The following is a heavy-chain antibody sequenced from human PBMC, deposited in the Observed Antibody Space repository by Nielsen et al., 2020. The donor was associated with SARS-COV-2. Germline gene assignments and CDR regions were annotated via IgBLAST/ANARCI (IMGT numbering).Heavy chain of an antibody. CDR2: IYYSGST. CDR3: AIGGSGYLDY. J-gene: IGHJ4*02. Sequence: SETLSLTCTVSGGSISSSSYYWGWIRQPPGKGLEWIGSIYYSGSTYYNPSLKSRVTISVDTSKNQFSLKLSSVTAADTAVYYCAIGGSGYLDYWGQGTLVTVSS. CDR1: GGSISSSSYY. V-gene: IGHV4-39*01. D-gene: IGHD3-22*01.